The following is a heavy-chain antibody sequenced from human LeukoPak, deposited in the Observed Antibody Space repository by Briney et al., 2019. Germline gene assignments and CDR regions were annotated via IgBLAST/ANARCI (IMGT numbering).Heavy chain of an antibody. CDR3: ARCGGSQSYYGMDV. CDR1: GGSISSGVYY. V-gene: IGHV4-31*03. D-gene: IGHD1-26*01. Sequence: SQTLSLTCSVSGGSISSGVYYWSWIRQHPGKGLEWIGYIYYSGSTYYSPSLKSRVTISVDTSKNQFSLNLSSVTAADTAVYHCARCGGSQSYYGMDVWGQGTTVTVSS. CDR2: IYYSGST. J-gene: IGHJ6*02.